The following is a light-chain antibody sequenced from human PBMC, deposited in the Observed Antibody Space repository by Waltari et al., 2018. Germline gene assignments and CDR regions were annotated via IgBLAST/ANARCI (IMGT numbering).Light chain of an antibody. Sequence: DIQMHQSPSSLSASVGDTVTISCRASQTIDVYLNWYQQQPGKAPNLLIYAASTLLIGVPSRFSGFGSETEFTLTITGLQPEDFATYYCQQSLDSPYTFGQGTRLEI. CDR3: QQSLDSPYT. CDR2: AAS. J-gene: IGKJ2*01. V-gene: IGKV1-39*01. CDR1: QTIDVY.